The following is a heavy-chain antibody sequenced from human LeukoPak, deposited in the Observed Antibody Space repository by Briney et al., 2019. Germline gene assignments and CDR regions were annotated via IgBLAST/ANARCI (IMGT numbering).Heavy chain of an antibody. J-gene: IGHJ4*02. D-gene: IGHD2-15*01. V-gene: IGHV1-2*02. CDR3: ARDTPDITIIHSGDY. Sequence: ASVKVSCKASGYTFTSYDINWVRQATGQGLEWMGWINPNSGGTNYAQKFQGRVTMTRDTSISTAYMELSRLRSDDTAVYYCARDTPDITIIHSGDYWGQGTLVTVSS. CDR1: GYTFTSYD. CDR2: INPNSGGT.